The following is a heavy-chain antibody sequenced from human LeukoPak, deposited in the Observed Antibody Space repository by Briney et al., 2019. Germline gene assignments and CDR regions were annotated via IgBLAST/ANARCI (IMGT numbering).Heavy chain of an antibody. J-gene: IGHJ6*02. V-gene: IGHV1-69*04. CDR2: IIPIPGIA. CDR1: GGTFSSYT. CDR3: ARDSSSWYRYGMDV. Sequence: ASVKVSCKASGGTFSSYTISWVRQAPGQGLEWMGRIIPIPGIANYAQKFQGRVTITADKSTSTAYMELSSLRSEDTAVYYCARDSSSWYRYGMDVWGQGTTVTVSS. D-gene: IGHD6-13*01.